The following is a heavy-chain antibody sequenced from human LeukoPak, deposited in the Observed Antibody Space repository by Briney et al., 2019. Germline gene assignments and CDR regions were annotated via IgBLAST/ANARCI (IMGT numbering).Heavy chain of an antibody. J-gene: IGHJ4*02. CDR1: GGSISSSSYY. D-gene: IGHD4-17*01. Sequence: SETLSLTCTVSGGSISSSSYYWGWIRQPPGKGLEWIGSIYYSGSTYYNPFLKSRVTISVDTSKNQFSLKLSSVTAADTALYYCARGGHYGDYADKVDYWGQGTLVTVSS. CDR2: IYYSGST. V-gene: IGHV4-39*07. CDR3: ARGGHYGDYADKVDY.